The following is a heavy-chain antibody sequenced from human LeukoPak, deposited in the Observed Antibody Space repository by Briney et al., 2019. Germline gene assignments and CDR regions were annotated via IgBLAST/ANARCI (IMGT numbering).Heavy chain of an antibody. Sequence: PGGSLRLSCAASGFTFSSYSMNWVRQAPGKGLEWVSYISSSSSTTYYADSVKGRFTISRDNAENSLYLQMNSLRAEDTAVYYCAELGITMIGGVWGKGTTVTISS. J-gene: IGHJ6*04. CDR1: GFTFSSYS. D-gene: IGHD3-10*02. CDR2: ISSSSSTT. CDR3: AELGITMIGGV. V-gene: IGHV3-48*04.